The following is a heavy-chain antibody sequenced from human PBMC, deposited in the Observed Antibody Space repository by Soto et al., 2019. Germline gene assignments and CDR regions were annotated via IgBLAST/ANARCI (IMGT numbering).Heavy chain of an antibody. D-gene: IGHD5-12*01. CDR2: MNPNSGNT. V-gene: IGHV1-8*01. CDR1: GYTFTSYD. CDR3: ARERYSGYVCGY. J-gene: IGHJ4*02. Sequence: QVQLVQSGAEVKKPGASVKVSCKASGYTFTSYDINWVRQATGQGLEWMGWMNPNSGNTGYAQKFQDRVTMTTNTSISTAYMELSSLRSEDTAVYYCARERYSGYVCGYWGQGTLVTVSS.